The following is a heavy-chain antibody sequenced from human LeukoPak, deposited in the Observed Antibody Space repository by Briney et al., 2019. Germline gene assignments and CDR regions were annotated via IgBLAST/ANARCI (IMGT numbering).Heavy chain of an antibody. CDR1: GGSITSGSYY. V-gene: IGHV4-61*10. CDR3: ARSDYDFRRPYFDY. J-gene: IGHJ4*02. Sequence: SETLSLTCTVSGGSITSGSYYWSWIRQPAGKGLEWIGRIYSSGSTNYNPSLKSRVTISVDTSKNQFSLKLSSVTAADTAVYYCARSDYDFRRPYFDYWGQGTLVTVSS. CDR2: IYSSGST. D-gene: IGHD3-3*01.